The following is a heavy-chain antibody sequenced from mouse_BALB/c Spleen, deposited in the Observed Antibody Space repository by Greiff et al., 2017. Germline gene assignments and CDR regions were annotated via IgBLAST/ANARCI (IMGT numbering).Heavy chain of an antibody. D-gene: IGHD2-4*01. CDR1: GFNIKDTY. CDR2: IDPANGNT. V-gene: IGHV14-3*02. J-gene: IGHJ2*01. CDR3: APYDYAYYFDY. Sequence: VQLQQSGAELVKPGASVKLSCTASGFNIKDTYMHWVKQRPEQGLEWIGRIDPANGNTKYDPKFQGKATITADTSSNTAYLQLSSLTSEDTAVYYCAPYDYAYYFDYWGQGTTLTVSS.